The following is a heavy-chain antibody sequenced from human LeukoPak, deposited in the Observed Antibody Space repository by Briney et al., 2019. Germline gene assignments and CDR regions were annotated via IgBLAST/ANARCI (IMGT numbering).Heavy chain of an antibody. Sequence: PGESLQISGQGSGYIFTSYWIGWVRQLPGKGLEGMGIIYPDDSDTRYSPSFEGQVIISVDKSISTAYLQWSSLKASDTATYYCARHGHCTNGVCYSNYYYYMDVWGKGTTVTVSS. CDR1: GYIFTSYW. CDR3: ARHGHCTNGVCYSNYYYYMDV. CDR2: IYPDDSDT. D-gene: IGHD2-8*01. V-gene: IGHV5-51*01. J-gene: IGHJ6*03.